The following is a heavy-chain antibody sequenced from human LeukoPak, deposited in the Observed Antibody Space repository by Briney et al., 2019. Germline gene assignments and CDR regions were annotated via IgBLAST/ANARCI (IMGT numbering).Heavy chain of an antibody. CDR2: IYYSGST. D-gene: IGHD3-3*01. CDR3: ARLTVTDYSFDY. CDR1: GGSISSSSYY. V-gene: IGHV4-39*01. J-gene: IGHJ4*02. Sequence: SETLSLTCTVSGGSISSSSYYWGWIRQPPGKGLEWIGSIYYSGSTYYNPSLKSRVTISVDTSKNQFSLKLSSVTAADTAVYYCARLTVTDYSFDYWGQGTLVTVSS.